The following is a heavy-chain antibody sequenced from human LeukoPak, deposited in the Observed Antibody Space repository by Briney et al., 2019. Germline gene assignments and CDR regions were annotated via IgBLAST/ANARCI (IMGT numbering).Heavy chain of an antibody. CDR3: ASAVDTALVWFFEC. J-gene: IGHJ4*02. D-gene: IGHD5-18*01. Sequence: PGGSLRLPGAASGFTFSSYEMNWVRRAPGRGREWGSYIDGRGSTIYYPDSVKGRFTVSRDNVKNSLYLQMNSLRAEDTAVYYCASAVDTALVWFFECWGEGTLVTVSS. V-gene: IGHV3-48*03. CDR2: IDGRGSTI. CDR1: GFTFSSYE.